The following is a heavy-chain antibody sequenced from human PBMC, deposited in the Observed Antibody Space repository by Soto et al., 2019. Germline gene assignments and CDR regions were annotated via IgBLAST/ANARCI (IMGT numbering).Heavy chain of an antibody. CDR2: ISGSGGST. Sequence: GGSLRLSCAASGFTFSSYAMSWVRQAPGNGLEWVSAISGSGGSTYYADSVKGRFTISRDNSKNTLYLQMNSLRAEDTAVYYCAKKLGSPVIAVAGTGAFDIWGQGTMVTVSS. CDR3: AKKLGSPVIAVAGTGAFDI. D-gene: IGHD6-19*01. CDR1: GFTFSSYA. V-gene: IGHV3-23*01. J-gene: IGHJ3*02.